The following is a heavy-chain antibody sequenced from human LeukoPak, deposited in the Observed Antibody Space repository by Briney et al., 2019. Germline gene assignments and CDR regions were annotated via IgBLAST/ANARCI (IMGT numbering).Heavy chain of an antibody. V-gene: IGHV4-59*08. CDR2: IYRSGST. CDR3: ARRHSSGWFYY. D-gene: IGHD6-19*01. CDR1: GGSISSYY. J-gene: IGHJ4*02. Sequence: SETLSLTCTVSGGSISSYYWSWIRQPSGRGLEWIGNIYRSGSTSYNPSLKSRVTISVDTSKNQFSLKVNSVTAADTAVYYCARRHSSGWFYYWGQGTLVTVSS.